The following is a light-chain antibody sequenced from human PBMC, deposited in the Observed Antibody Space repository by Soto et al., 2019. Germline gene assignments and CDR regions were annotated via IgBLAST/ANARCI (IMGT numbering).Light chain of an antibody. J-gene: IGLJ2*01. CDR1: SSNIGSNY. V-gene: IGLV1-47*01. CDR2: RNN. Sequence: QLVLTQPPSASGTPGQRVTIFCSGSSSNIGSNYVYWYQQLPGTAPKLLIHRNNQRPSGVPDRFSGSRSGTSASLAISGLRSEDEADYYCAAWDDSLSGHVVFGGGTKLTVL. CDR3: AAWDDSLSGHVV.